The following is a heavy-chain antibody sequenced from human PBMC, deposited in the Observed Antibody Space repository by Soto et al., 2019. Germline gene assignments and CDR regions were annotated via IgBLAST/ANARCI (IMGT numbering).Heavy chain of an antibody. CDR1: GYSFTSYW. Sequence: PGESLKISCKGSGYSFTSYWIGWVRQMPGKGLEWMGIIYPGDSDTRYSPSFQGQVTISADKSISTAYLQWSSLKASDTVIYYCARVQAEGTRYCSGGSCYYAWFDPWGQGTLVTVSS. CDR2: IYPGDSDT. V-gene: IGHV5-51*01. J-gene: IGHJ5*02. D-gene: IGHD2-15*01. CDR3: ARVQAEGTRYCSGGSCYYAWFDP.